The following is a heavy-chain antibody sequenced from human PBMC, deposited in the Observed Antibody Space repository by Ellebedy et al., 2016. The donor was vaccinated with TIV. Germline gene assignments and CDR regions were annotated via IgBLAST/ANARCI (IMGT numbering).Heavy chain of an antibody. J-gene: IGHJ4*02. CDR2: VNSDGGTT. V-gene: IGHV3-74*01. CDR3: VRGTVKFSLDC. CDR1: GFTFTTYW. D-gene: IGHD3-3*02. Sequence: GESLKISCAASGFTFTTYWMNWVRQAPGKRLVWVSRVNSDGGTTHYADSVKGRFTISRDNAKNTLYLQMNSLRAEDTAVYYCVRGTVKFSLDCWGQGTLVTVSS.